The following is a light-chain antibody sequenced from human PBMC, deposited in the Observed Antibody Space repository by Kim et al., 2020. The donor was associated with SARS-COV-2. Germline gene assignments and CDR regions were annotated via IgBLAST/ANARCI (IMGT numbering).Light chain of an antibody. Sequence: ASVGDRVTNTCRASQDSSTWLAWYQQKPDKPPKSLIYAASSLQSGVPSRFSGSGSGTDFTLTISSLQPEDFAIYYCQQYNHYPRTFGGGTKVDIK. J-gene: IGKJ4*01. CDR1: QDSSTW. V-gene: IGKV1D-16*01. CDR3: QQYNHYPRT. CDR2: AAS.